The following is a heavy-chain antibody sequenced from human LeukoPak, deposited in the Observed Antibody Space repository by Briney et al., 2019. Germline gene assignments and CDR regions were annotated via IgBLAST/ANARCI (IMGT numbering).Heavy chain of an antibody. D-gene: IGHD2-2*01. CDR2: INPNSGGT. CDR3: AREPGFVSSTSCYVS. V-gene: IGHV1-2*02. Sequence: ASVKVSCKTSGYTFTGYYMHWVRQAPGQGLEWMGWINPNSGGTNYAQKFQGRVTMTRDTSISTAYMELSRLRSDDTAVYYCAREPGFVSSTSCYVSWGQGTLVTVSS. CDR1: GYTFTGYY. J-gene: IGHJ5*02.